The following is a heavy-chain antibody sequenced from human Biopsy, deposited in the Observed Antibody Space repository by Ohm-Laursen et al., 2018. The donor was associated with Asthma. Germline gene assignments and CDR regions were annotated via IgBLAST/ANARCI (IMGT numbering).Heavy chain of an antibody. CDR1: GFTFRAYS. CDR3: ARTFHFWSPYHAEHYQL. Sequence: SLRLSCSASGFTFRAYSMSWVRQAPGQGLEWVANIKHDGSEKNHVDSLKGRFTISRDNAKNLLFLQMNSLRAEDTAVYYCARTFHFWSPYHAEHYQLWGQGTLVTVSS. D-gene: IGHD3-3*01. CDR2: IKHDGSEK. J-gene: IGHJ1*01. V-gene: IGHV3-7*01.